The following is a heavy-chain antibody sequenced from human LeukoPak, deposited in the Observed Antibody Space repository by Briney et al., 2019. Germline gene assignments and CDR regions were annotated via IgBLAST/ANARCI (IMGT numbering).Heavy chain of an antibody. CDR3: AREIIAAAGNGFDY. CDR1: GGSISSYY. J-gene: IGHJ4*02. CDR2: IYTSGST. V-gene: IGHV4-4*07. Sequence: SETLSLTCTVSGGSISSYYWSWIRQPAGKGLEWIGRIYTSGSTNYNPSLKSRVTTSVDTSKNRFSLKLSSVTAADTAVYYCAREIIAAAGNGFDYWGQGTLVTVSS. D-gene: IGHD6-13*01.